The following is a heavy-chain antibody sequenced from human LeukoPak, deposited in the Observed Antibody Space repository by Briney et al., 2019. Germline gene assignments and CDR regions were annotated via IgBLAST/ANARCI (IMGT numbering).Heavy chain of an antibody. CDR2: IIPIFGTA. V-gene: IGHV1-69*13. D-gene: IGHD1-26*01. J-gene: IGHJ4*02. CDR1: GGTFSSYA. Sequence: GASVKVSCKASGGTFSSYAISWVRQAPGQGLEWMGGIIPIFGTANYAQKFQGRVTITADESTSTAYMELSSLRSEDTAVYYCAGDPRIVGATTNYWGQGTLATVSS. CDR3: AGDPRIVGATTNY.